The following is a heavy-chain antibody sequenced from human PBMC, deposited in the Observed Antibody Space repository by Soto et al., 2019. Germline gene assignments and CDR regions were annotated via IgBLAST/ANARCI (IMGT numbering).Heavy chain of an antibody. Sequence: SETLSLTCAVYSGSFSGYYWSWIRQPPGKGLEWIGEINHSGSTNYNPSLKSRVTISVDTSKNQFSLKLSSVTAADTAVYYCARANIVLMVYAVPYFDYWGQGTLVTVSS. CDR2: INHSGST. V-gene: IGHV4-34*01. J-gene: IGHJ4*02. CDR1: SGSFSGYY. D-gene: IGHD2-8*01. CDR3: ARANIVLMVYAVPYFDY.